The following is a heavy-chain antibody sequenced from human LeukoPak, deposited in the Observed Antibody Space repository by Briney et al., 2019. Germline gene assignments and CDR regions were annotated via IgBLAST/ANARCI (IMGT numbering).Heavy chain of an antibody. CDR1: GFTFNSYS. CDR3: AQIGVAVAGSY. Sequence: HPGGSLRLSCAASGFTFNSYSMNWVRQAPGKGLEWVSYISSSSSTIYYADSVKGRFTISRDNAKNSLYLQMNSLRAEDTAVYYCAQIGVAVAGSYWGQGTLVTVSS. J-gene: IGHJ4*02. V-gene: IGHV3-48*01. CDR2: ISSSSSTI. D-gene: IGHD6-19*01.